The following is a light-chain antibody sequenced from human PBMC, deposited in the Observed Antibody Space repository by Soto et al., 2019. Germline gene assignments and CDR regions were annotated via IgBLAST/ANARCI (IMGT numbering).Light chain of an antibody. J-gene: IGLJ2*01. V-gene: IGLV2-8*01. CDR3: GSFVGGTTLI. CDR2: EVI. CDR1: GSDVGAYNY. Sequence: QSALTQSPSASGIRGQSVTISCSGTGSDVGAYNYLSWYQHHPGKAPKPIIYEVIKRPSGVPDRFSGSKSGTTASLTVSGLQTEDEAVYYCGSFVGGTTLIFGGGTKLTVL.